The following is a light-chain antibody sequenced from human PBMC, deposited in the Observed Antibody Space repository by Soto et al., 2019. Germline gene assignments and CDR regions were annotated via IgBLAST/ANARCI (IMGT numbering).Light chain of an antibody. Sequence: EIVLTQSPGTLSLSPGERATLSCRASQSVSSSYLAWYQQKAGQAPRLLIFAASSRATGIPDRFSGSGSGTDFTLTISRLEPEDFAVYYCQQYGSSATFGQGTKVEIK. J-gene: IGKJ1*01. CDR1: QSVSSSY. V-gene: IGKV3-20*01. CDR3: QQYGSSAT. CDR2: AAS.